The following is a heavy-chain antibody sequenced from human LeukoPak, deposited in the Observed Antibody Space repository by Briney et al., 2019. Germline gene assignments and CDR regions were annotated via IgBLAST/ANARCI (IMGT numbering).Heavy chain of an antibody. J-gene: IGHJ5*02. D-gene: IGHD1-7*01. Sequence: SETLSLTCAVSGYSISSGYYWGWIRQPPGKGLEWIGSIYHSGSTYYNPSLKSRVTISVDTSKNQFSLKLSSVTAADTAVYYCARGHYNWNSFRWFDPWGQGTLVTVSS. CDR1: GYSISSGYY. CDR2: IYHSGST. CDR3: ARGHYNWNSFRWFDP. V-gene: IGHV4-38-2*01.